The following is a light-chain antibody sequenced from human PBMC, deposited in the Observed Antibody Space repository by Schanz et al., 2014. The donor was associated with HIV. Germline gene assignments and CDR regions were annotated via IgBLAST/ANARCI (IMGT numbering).Light chain of an antibody. CDR1: SSNIATNA. CDR3: ATWDDSLNGWV. J-gene: IGLJ3*02. CDR2: GTD. V-gene: IGLV1-44*01. Sequence: QSVLTQPPSASGTPGQRVTMSCSASSSNIATNAVNWYQQLPGTAPKLLIYGTDQRPSGVPDRFSGSGSGTSASLAISGLQSEDEADFFCATWDDSLNGWVLGGGTKVTVL.